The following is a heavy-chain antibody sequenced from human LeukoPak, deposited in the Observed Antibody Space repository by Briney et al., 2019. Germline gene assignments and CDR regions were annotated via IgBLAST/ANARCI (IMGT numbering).Heavy chain of an antibody. J-gene: IGHJ4*02. CDR1: GFTFSDYY. CDR3: ARDGRWLLKWTLDY. V-gene: IGHV3-11*01. Sequence: PGGSLRLSCAASGFTFSDYYMSWIRRAPGKGLEWVSCISSSGSSIYYADSVRGRFTISRDNARNSLYLQMNNLRAEDTAIYYCARDGRWLLKWTLDYWGQGSLVTVSS. CDR2: ISSSGSSI. D-gene: IGHD5-24*01.